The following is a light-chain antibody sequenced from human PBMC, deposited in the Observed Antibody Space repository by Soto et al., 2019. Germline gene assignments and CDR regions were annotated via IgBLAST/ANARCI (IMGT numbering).Light chain of an antibody. Sequence: EIVMTQSPATLSVSPGERATLSCRASQSVSSNVAWYQHIPGQAPRLLIYGASTRATGISARFSGSGSGTEFTLPISSLQSEDFAVYYCQQYGNWPRTFGQGTKVEIK. CDR1: QSVSSN. J-gene: IGKJ1*01. CDR3: QQYGNWPRT. V-gene: IGKV3-15*01. CDR2: GAS.